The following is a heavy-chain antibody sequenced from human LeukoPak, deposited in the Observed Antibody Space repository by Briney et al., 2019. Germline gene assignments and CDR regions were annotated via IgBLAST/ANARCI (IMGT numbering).Heavy chain of an antibody. V-gene: IGHV4-31*03. CDR1: GGSIGSGGYY. CDR2: IYYSGST. Sequence: PSETLSLTSTVSGGSIGSGGYYWSWIRQHPGKGLEWIGYIYYSGSTYYNPSLKSRVTISVDTSKNQFSLKLSSVTAADTAVYYCARGKPDNWNLDYWGQGTLVTVSS. D-gene: IGHD1-20*01. CDR3: ARGKPDNWNLDY. J-gene: IGHJ4*02.